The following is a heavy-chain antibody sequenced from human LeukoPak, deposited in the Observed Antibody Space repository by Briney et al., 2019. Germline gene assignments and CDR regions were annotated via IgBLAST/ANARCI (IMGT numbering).Heavy chain of an antibody. V-gene: IGHV4-59*12. CDR2: FYYSGST. CDR3: ARDPGFVTTGYYGMDV. D-gene: IGHD4-17*01. Sequence: PSETLSLTCSVSGGSISCNYWSWVRQPPGKGLGWVGFFYYSGSTNYKPSLKSRVTISVDTSKNQFSLKLSSVTAADTAVYYCARDPGFVTTGYYGMDVWGQGTTVTVSS. J-gene: IGHJ6*02. CDR1: GGSISCNY.